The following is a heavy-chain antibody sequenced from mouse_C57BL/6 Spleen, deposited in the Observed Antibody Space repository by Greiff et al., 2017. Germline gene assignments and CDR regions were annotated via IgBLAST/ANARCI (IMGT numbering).Heavy chain of an antibody. V-gene: IGHV5-16*01. J-gene: IGHJ1*03. CDR2: INYDGSST. CDR1: GFTFSDYY. Sequence: EVMLVESEGGLVQPGSSMKLSCTASGFTFSDYYMAWVRQVPEKGLEWVANINYDGSSTYYLDSLKSRFIISRDNAKNILYLQMSSLKSEDTATYYCARDRRDYVYWYFDVWGTGTTVTVSS. D-gene: IGHD2-4*01. CDR3: ARDRRDYVYWYFDV.